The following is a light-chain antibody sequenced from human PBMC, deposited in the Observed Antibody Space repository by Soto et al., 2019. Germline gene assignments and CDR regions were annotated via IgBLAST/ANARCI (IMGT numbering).Light chain of an antibody. CDR3: QTWGTGIVV. Sequence: HPVLTQSPSASASLGASVKLTCTLSSGHSSYAIAWHQQQPEKGPRYLMKLNSDGSHNKGDGIPDRFSGSSSGAERYLTISSLQSEDEADYYCQTWGTGIVVFGGGTKLTVL. CDR2: LNSDGSH. V-gene: IGLV4-69*01. CDR1: SGHSSYA. J-gene: IGLJ2*01.